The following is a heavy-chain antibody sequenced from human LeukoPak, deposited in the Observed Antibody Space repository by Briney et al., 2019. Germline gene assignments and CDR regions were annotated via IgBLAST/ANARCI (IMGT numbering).Heavy chain of an antibody. CDR2: IYYSGST. V-gene: IGHV4-30-4*01. Sequence: PSQTLSLTCTVSGGSISSGDYYWSWIRQPPGKGLEWIGYIYYSGSTYYNPSLKSRVTISVDTSKNQFSLKLSSVTAADTAVYYCARDSTVTRRIDYWGQGTLVSVSS. CDR1: GGSISSGDYY. CDR3: ARDSTVTRRIDY. J-gene: IGHJ4*02. D-gene: IGHD4-17*01.